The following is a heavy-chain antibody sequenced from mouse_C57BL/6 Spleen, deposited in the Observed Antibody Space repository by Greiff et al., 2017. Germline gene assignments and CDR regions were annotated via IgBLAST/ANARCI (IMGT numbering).Heavy chain of an antibody. Sequence: QVQLQQSGAELVRPGTSVKVSCKASGYAFTNYLIEWVKQRPGQGLEWIGVINPGSGGTNYNEKFKGKATLTADKSSSTAYMQLSSLTSEDSAVYFCARAYGSSWYFDVWGTGTTVTVSS. V-gene: IGHV1-54*01. J-gene: IGHJ1*03. CDR1: GYAFTNYL. CDR3: ARAYGSSWYFDV. D-gene: IGHD1-1*01. CDR2: INPGSGGT.